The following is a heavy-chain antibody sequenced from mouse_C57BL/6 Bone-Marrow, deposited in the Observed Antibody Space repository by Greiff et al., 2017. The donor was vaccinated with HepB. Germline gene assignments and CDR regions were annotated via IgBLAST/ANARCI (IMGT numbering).Heavy chain of an antibody. D-gene: IGHD1-1*01. CDR3: AREVILRDPNWYFEV. CDR2: IYPRSGNT. Sequence: LQESGAELARPGASVKLSCKASGYTFTSYGISWVKQRTGQGLEWIGEIYPRSGNTYYNEKFKGKATLTADKSSSTAYMELRSLTSEDSAVYFCAREVILRDPNWYFEVWGTGTTVTVSS. CDR1: GYTFTSYG. J-gene: IGHJ1*03. V-gene: IGHV1-81*01.